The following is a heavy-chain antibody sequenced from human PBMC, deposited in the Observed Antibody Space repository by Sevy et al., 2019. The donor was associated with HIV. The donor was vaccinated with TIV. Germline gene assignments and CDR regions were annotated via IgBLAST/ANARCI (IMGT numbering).Heavy chain of an antibody. CDR3: ANAGSYYDSSGHYYTYYYYYMDV. CDR1: GFTFSSYA. J-gene: IGHJ6*03. CDR2: ISGSGGST. V-gene: IGHV3-23*01. Sequence: GGFLRLSCAASGFTFSSYAMSWVRQAPGKGLEWISAISGSGGSTYYADSVKGRFTISRDNSKNTLYLQMNSLRAEDTAVYYCANAGSYYDSSGHYYTYYYYYMDVWGKGTTVTVSS. D-gene: IGHD3-22*01.